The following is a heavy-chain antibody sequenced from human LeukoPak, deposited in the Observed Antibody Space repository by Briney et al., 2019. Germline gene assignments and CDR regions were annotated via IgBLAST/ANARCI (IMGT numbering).Heavy chain of an antibody. CDR2: INSGGTST. CDR1: GFPFSDFS. J-gene: IGHJ4*02. Sequence: GGSLRLSCATSGFPFSDFSMSWDRQAPGKGLEWISTINSGGTSTYYAESVKGRFTISRDNSKNTLYLQMSSLRVEDTAVYYCAKQSYARSLGEGGPGTLVSVSS. D-gene: IGHD2-8*01. CDR3: AKQSYARSLGE. V-gene: IGHV3-23*01.